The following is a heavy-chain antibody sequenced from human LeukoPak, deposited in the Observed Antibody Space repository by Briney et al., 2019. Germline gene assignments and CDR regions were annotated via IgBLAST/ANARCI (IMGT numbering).Heavy chain of an antibody. Sequence: ASVTVSCKASLYIVSHSSVNCVGQATGQGLEWMGWMNPNNGESGYAQKFQGRVTITRDTSISTSYIGLRSLRSDDAAVYFCARTTSYTASGYDYWGQGTLVTVSS. D-gene: IGHD6-25*01. CDR3: ARTTSYTASGYDY. J-gene: IGHJ4*02. CDR1: LYIVSHSS. CDR2: MNPNNGES. V-gene: IGHV1-8*03.